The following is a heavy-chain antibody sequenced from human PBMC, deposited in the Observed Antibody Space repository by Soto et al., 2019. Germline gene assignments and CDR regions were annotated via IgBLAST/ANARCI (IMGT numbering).Heavy chain of an antibody. Sequence: ASVQVSCKLSGYTLTQLPIHWVRQPPGEGLEWMGRFDLENCEPIFAPILQGRVTINEESFADTPHMDQSSLTSSYTAVYYCSIEVRRSNQFDHWGQGTMVTVSS. V-gene: IGHV1-24*01. J-gene: IGHJ4*02. D-gene: IGHD6-13*01. CDR2: FDLENCEP. CDR3: SIEVRRSNQFDH. CDR1: GYTLTQLP.